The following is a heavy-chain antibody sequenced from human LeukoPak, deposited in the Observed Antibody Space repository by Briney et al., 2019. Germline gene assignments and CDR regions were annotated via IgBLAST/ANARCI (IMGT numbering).Heavy chain of an antibody. D-gene: IGHD2-15*01. J-gene: IGHJ6*02. Sequence: SETLSLTCTVSGGSISSGDYYWSWIRQPPGKGLEWIGYIHYSGSTYYNPSLKSRVTISVDTSKNQFSLKLSSVTAADTAVYYCARDGRSGGSAYYGMDVWGQGTTVTVSS. CDR2: IHYSGST. CDR1: GGSISSGDYY. CDR3: ARDGRSGGSAYYGMDV. V-gene: IGHV4-30-4*01.